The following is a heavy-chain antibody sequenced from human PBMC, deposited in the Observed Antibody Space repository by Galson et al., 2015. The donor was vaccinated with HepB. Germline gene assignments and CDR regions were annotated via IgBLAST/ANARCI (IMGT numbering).Heavy chain of an antibody. CDR3: ASPFSNPDY. Sequence: SLRLSCAASGFTFSSYWMHWVRQAPGKGLVWVSCINSNGRSTNYADSVKGRFTISRDNVENTLYLQMNSLRAEDTAVYYCASPFSNPDYWGQGTLVTVSS. V-gene: IGHV3-74*01. CDR1: GFTFSSYW. J-gene: IGHJ4*02. D-gene: IGHD4-11*01. CDR2: INSNGRST.